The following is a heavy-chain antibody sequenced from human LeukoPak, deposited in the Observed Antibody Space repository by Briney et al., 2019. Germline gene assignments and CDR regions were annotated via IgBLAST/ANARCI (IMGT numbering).Heavy chain of an antibody. V-gene: IGHV4-59*01. J-gene: IGHJ6*03. CDR1: GGSFSGYY. CDR3: ARDSAGYSYGEYYYYYYMDV. D-gene: IGHD5-18*01. Sequence: PSETLSLTCAVYGGSFSGYYWSWIRQPPGKGLEWIGYIYYSGGTNYNPSLKSRVTISVDTSKNQFSLKLSSVTAADTAVYYCARDSAGYSYGEYYYYYYMDVWGKGTTVTVSS. CDR2: IYYSGGT.